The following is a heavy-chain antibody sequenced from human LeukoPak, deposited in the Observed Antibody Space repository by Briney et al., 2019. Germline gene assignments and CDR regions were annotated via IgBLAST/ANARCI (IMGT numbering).Heavy chain of an antibody. D-gene: IGHD2-21*01. CDR3: ARDGSGGDYFDY. V-gene: IGHV3-48*04. Sequence: GGSLRLSCAASRFTFSSHNMHWVRQAPGKGLEWVSYISDSSTTIYYADSVKGRFTISRDNAKNSLYLQMNSLRAEDTAVYYCARDGSGGDYFDYWGQGTLVTVSS. CDR1: RFTFSSHN. J-gene: IGHJ4*02. CDR2: ISDSSTTI.